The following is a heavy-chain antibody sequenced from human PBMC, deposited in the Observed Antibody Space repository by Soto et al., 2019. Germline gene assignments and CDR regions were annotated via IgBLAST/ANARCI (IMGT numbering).Heavy chain of an antibody. CDR1: GFTFSSYG. V-gene: IGHV3-30*18. D-gene: IGHD2-15*01. Sequence: QVQLVESGGGVVQPGRSLRLSCAASGFTFSSYGMHWVRQAPGKGLEWVAVISYDGSNKYYADSVKGRFTISRDNSKNTLYLQMNSLRAEDTAVSYCAKDREYCSGGSCYPGYGMDVWGQGTTVTVSS. CDR2: ISYDGSNK. CDR3: AKDREYCSGGSCYPGYGMDV. J-gene: IGHJ6*02.